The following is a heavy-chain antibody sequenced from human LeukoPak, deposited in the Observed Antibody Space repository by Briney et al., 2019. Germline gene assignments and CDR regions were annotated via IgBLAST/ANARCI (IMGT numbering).Heavy chain of an antibody. D-gene: IGHD6-19*01. Sequence: GGSLRLSCAASGFTFSSYWMSWVRQAPGKGLEWVSYISGSSNYIYYADSVKGRFTISRDNAKNSVYLQMNGLRAEDTAVYFCAREPSGWYVDYWGQGTLVTVSS. J-gene: IGHJ4*02. CDR2: ISGSSNYI. CDR3: AREPSGWYVDY. CDR1: GFTFSSYW. V-gene: IGHV3-21*01.